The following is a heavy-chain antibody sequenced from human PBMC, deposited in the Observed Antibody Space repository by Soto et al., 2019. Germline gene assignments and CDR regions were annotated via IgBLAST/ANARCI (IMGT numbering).Heavy chain of an antibody. CDR2: ISGSGGGI. V-gene: IGHV3-23*01. Sequence: EVQLLESGGGLVQPGGSMRLSCAASGFTFSSYAMSWVRQAPGKGLEWVSTISGSGGGIYYADSGKGRFTISRDNSKNTLDLQMNSLRAEDTAVYYCAKRNLVVRPPFDYWGQGTLVTFSS. CDR1: GFTFSSYA. D-gene: IGHD2-15*01. J-gene: IGHJ4*02. CDR3: AKRNLVVRPPFDY.